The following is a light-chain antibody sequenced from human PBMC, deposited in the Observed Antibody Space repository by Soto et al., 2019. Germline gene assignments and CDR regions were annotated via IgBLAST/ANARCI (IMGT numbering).Light chain of an antibody. CDR3: CSYAGSYTV. CDR2: DVS. J-gene: IGLJ7*01. Sequence: QSVLTQPRSVSGSPGQSVTISCTGTSSDVGGYNYVSWYQQHPGKAPKLMIYDVSKRPSGVPDRFSGSKSGNTASLTISGLQSDDEADYDCCSYAGSYTVFVGGTQLTVL. CDR1: SSDVGGYNY. V-gene: IGLV2-11*01.